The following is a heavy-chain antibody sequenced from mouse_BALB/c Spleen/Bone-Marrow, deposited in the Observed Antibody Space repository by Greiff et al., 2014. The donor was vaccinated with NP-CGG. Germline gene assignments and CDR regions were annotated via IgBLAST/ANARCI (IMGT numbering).Heavy chain of an antibody. J-gene: IGHJ2*01. CDR2: IHPYNDGT. V-gene: IGHV1-14*01. CDR1: GYTFTSYV. D-gene: IGHD2-10*02. CDR3: ARTILGYYLDY. Sequence: EVKLMESGPEPVKPGASVKMSCKASGYTFTSYVMHWVKQKPGQGLEWIGYIHPYNDGTKYNERFKGKATLTSDKSSSTAYMELSSLTSEDSAVYYCARTILGYYLDYWGQGTTLTVSS.